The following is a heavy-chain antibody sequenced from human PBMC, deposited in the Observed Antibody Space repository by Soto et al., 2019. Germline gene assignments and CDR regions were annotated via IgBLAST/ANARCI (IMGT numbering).Heavy chain of an antibody. D-gene: IGHD3-10*01. Sequence: QVQLQQWGAGLLKPSETLSLTCAVYGGSFSGYYWSWIRQPPGKGLEWIGEINHSGSTNYNPSLKSRVTISVDTSKNQFSLKLSSVTAADTAVYYCARGHLLWFGEPLVNWFDPWGQGTLVTVSS. J-gene: IGHJ5*02. CDR2: INHSGST. CDR3: ARGHLLWFGEPLVNWFDP. V-gene: IGHV4-34*01. CDR1: GGSFSGYY.